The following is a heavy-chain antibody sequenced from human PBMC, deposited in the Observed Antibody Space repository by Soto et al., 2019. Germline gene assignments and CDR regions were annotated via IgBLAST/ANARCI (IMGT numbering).Heavy chain of an antibody. CDR2: ISQSGST. CDR1: GGAFSCYH. CDR3: ATRDSYYGMDF. Sequence: PSETLSRTCAVSGGAFSCYHWSWIRQAPGKGLEWIGEISQSGSTNYSPSLKSRVTMSVDTSKKQFSLKLSSVTAADTALYYCATRDSYYGMDFWGQGTMVTVSS. V-gene: IGHV4-34*01. J-gene: IGHJ6*02.